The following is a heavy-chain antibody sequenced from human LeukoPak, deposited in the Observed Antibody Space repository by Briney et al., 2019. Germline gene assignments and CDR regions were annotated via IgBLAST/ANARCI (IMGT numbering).Heavy chain of an antibody. CDR2: ISGSGGGT. J-gene: IGHJ4*02. Sequence: GGSLRLSCAASGFTFSSYAMSWVRQAPGKGLEWVSAISGSGGGTYYADSVKGRFTISRDNAKNSLYLQMNSLRAEDTAVYYCARVGTYYYDSSGYDYWGQGTLVTVSS. V-gene: IGHV3-23*01. CDR3: ARVGTYYYDSSGYDY. CDR1: GFTFSSYA. D-gene: IGHD3-22*01.